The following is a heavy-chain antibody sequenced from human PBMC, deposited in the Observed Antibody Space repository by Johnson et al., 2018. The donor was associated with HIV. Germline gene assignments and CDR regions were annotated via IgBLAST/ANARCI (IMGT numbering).Heavy chain of an antibody. CDR3: ARDFSSSSNAFDI. CDR1: GFTFSDYY. D-gene: IGHD6-6*01. V-gene: IGHV3-11*04. J-gene: IGHJ3*02. Sequence: VQLVESGGGLVKPGGSLRLSCAASGFTFSDYYMSWIRQAPGKGLEWAYYISSSGSTIYYADPVKGRFTISRDNAKNSLYLQMNSLRAEDTAVYYCARDFSSSSNAFDIWGQGTMVTVSS. CDR2: ISSSGSTI.